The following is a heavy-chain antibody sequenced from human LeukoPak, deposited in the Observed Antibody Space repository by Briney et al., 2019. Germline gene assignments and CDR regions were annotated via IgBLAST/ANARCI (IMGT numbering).Heavy chain of an antibody. CDR1: GGSISSSSYY. D-gene: IGHD3-10*01. J-gene: IGHJ4*02. CDR2: IYYSGST. Sequence: PSETLSLTCTVSGGSISSSSYYWGWIRQPPGKGLECIGSIYYSGSTYYNPSLKSRVTISVDTSKNQFSLKLSSVTAADTAVYYCARGPSMVRGSGDYWGQGTLVTVSS. CDR3: ARGPSMVRGSGDY. V-gene: IGHV4-39*07.